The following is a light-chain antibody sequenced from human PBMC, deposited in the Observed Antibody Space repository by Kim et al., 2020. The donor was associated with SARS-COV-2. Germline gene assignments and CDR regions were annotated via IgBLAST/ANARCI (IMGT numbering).Light chain of an antibody. CDR1: SSNVGGSNY. J-gene: IGLJ3*02. CDR3: SSYTATATRV. V-gene: IGLV2-14*03. CDR2: DVV. Sequence: QSALTQPASASGSPGQSVTISCTGTSSNVGGSNYVSWYQQHPGKAPKLMIYDVVTRPSGVADRFSGSKSGNTASLTISGLQTEDEADYYCSSYTATATRVFGGGTKLTVL.